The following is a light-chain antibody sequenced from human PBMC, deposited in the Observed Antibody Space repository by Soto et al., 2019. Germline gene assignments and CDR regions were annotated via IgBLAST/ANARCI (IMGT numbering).Light chain of an antibody. CDR2: QVS. J-gene: IGLJ1*01. CDR3: MSYAGGNRFV. CDR1: VSDVGGYNY. Sequence: QSALTQPPSASGSPGQSATIACAGTVSDVGGYNYVSWYQQHPGKVPQLMIYQVSKRPSGVPDRFSASKSDTTASLTIAGRQAEDEGDYYCMSYAGGNRFVFGTGTKLTVL. V-gene: IGLV2-8*01.